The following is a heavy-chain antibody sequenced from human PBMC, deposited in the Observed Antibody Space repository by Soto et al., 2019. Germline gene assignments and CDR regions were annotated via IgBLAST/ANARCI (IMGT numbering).Heavy chain of an antibody. D-gene: IGHD3-16*02. V-gene: IGHV4-30-4*01. CDR2: IYYSGST. Sequence: SETLSLTCTVSGGSISSGDYYWSWIRQPPGKGLEWIGYIYYSGSTYYNPSLKSRVTISVDTSKNQFSLKLSSVTAADTAVYYCASALRLGELSSHDAFDIWGQGTMVTVSS. CDR1: GGSISSGDYY. J-gene: IGHJ3*02. CDR3: ASALRLGELSSHDAFDI.